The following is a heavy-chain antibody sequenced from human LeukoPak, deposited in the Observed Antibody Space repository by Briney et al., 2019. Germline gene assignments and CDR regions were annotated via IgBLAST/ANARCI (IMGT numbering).Heavy chain of an antibody. CDR1: GYTLTELS. V-gene: IGHV1-2*02. D-gene: IGHD3-22*01. Sequence: GASVKVSCKVSGYTLTELSMHWVRQAPGKGLEWMGWINPNSGGTNYAQKFQGRVTMTRDTSISTAYMELSRLRSDDTAVYYCARDGDSSGYYDYYYMDVWGKGTTVTVSS. CDR3: ARDGDSSGYYDYYYMDV. J-gene: IGHJ6*03. CDR2: INPNSGGT.